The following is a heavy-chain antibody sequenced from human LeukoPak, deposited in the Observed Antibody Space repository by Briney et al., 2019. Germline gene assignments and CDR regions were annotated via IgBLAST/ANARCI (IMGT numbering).Heavy chain of an antibody. J-gene: IGHJ4*02. D-gene: IGHD2-21*02. Sequence: GGSLRLSCAASGFTFSSYWMNWVRQAPGKGLEWVANIKQDGNEKYYVDSVKGRFTISRDNAKNSLYLQMNSLRAEDTAVYYCATVRGCGGDCYYIDYWGQGTLVTVSS. CDR3: ATVRGCGGDCYYIDY. CDR1: GFTFSSYW. CDR2: IKQDGNEK. V-gene: IGHV3-7*01.